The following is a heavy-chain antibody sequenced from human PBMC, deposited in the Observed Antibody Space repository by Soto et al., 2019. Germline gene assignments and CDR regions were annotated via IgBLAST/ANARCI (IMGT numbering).Heavy chain of an antibody. Sequence: QLQLQESGSGLVKPSQTLSLTCAVSGGSISSGGYSWSWIRQPPGKGLEWIGYIYHSGSTYYNPSLKXXVXIXXDRSKNQFSLKLSSVTAADTAVYYCAGEEADAFDIWGQGTMVTVSS. V-gene: IGHV4-30-2*01. J-gene: IGHJ3*02. CDR3: AGEEADAFDI. CDR2: IYHSGST. CDR1: GGSISSGGYS.